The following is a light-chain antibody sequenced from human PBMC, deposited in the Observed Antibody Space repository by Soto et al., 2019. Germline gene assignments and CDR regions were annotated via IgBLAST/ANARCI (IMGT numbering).Light chain of an antibody. CDR1: TSNFVGDKY. J-gene: IGLJ1*01. CDR2: DVS. CDR3: CSYAGSLRV. V-gene: IGLV2-11*01. Sequence: QSVLTQPRSVSGSPGQSVTISCTGTTSNFVGDKYVAWYQQHPGKAPRLMIYDVSKRPSGVSNRFSGSRSGNTASLTISGLQAEDEADYYCCSYAGSLRVFGTGTK.